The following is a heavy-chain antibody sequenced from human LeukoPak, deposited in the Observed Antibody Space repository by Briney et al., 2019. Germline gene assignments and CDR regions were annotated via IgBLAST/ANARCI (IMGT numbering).Heavy chain of an antibody. J-gene: IGHJ4*02. CDR1: GYTLTELS. CDR3: NTYYYDSSGYYYVNY. CDR2: FDPEDGET. V-gene: IGHV1-24*01. Sequence: ASVKVSCKVSGYTLTELSMHWVRQAPGEGLEWMGGFDPEDGETIYAQKFQGRVTMTEDTSTDTAYMELSSLRSEDTAVYYCNTYYYDSSGYYYVNYWGQGTLVTVSS. D-gene: IGHD3-22*01.